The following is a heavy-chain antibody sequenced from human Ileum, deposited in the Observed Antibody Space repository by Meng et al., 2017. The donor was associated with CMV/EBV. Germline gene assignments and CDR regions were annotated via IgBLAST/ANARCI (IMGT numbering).Heavy chain of an antibody. CDR1: GFIVSSTY. D-gene: IGHD1-26*01. Sequence: EVQLLESGGGLVQPGGSLRLSCEASGFIVSSTYMTWVRQAPGKGLEWVSVIYASGSTFYADSVKGRFTISRDNSENTLFLQMSSLRVEDTAVYYCVGVGAPGGQGTLVTVSS. CDR3: VGVGAP. J-gene: IGHJ4*02. CDR2: IYASGST. V-gene: IGHV3-66*01.